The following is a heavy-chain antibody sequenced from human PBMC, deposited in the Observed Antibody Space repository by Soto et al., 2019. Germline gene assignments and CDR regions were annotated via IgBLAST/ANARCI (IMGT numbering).Heavy chain of an antibody. CDR3: AKHPPPAGDILTGYYTCWFDP. D-gene: IGHD3-9*01. J-gene: IGHJ5*02. Sequence: GGSLRLSCAASGFTFSSYAMSWVRQAPGKGLEWVSAISGSGGSTYYADSVKGRFTISRDNSKNTLYLQMNSLRAEDTAVYYCAKHPPPAGDILTGYYTCWFDPWGQGTLVTVSS. CDR1: GFTFSSYA. CDR2: ISGSGGST. V-gene: IGHV3-23*01.